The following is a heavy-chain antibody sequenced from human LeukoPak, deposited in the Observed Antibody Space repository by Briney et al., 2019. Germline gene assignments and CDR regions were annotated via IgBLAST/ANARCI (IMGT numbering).Heavy chain of an antibody. V-gene: IGHV4-39*01. Sequence: SETLSLTCTVSGGSISSSSYYWGWIRQPPGKGLEWIGSIYYSGSTYYNPSLKSRVTISVDTSKNQFSLKLSSVTAADTAVHYCAITIDRPGWYMPTVLDYWGQGTLVTVSS. CDR1: GGSISSSSYY. D-gene: IGHD6-19*01. CDR2: IYYSGST. CDR3: AITIDRPGWYMPTVLDY. J-gene: IGHJ4*02.